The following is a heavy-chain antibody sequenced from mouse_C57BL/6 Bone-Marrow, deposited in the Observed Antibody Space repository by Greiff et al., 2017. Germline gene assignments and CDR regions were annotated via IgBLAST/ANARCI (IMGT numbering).Heavy chain of an antibody. D-gene: IGHD1-1*01. J-gene: IGHJ2*01. CDR2: IYPRSGNT. CDR3: ASPTVVDYYFDY. Sequence: VQLQESGAELARPGASVKLSCKASGYTFTSYGISWVKQRTGQGLEWIGEIYPRSGNTYYNEKFKGKATLTADKSSSTAYMELRSLTSEDSAVYFCASPTVVDYYFDYWGQGTTLTVSS. CDR1: GYTFTSYG. V-gene: IGHV1-81*01.